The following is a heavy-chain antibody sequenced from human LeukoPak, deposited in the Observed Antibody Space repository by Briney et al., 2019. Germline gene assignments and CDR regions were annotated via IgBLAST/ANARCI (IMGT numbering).Heavy chain of an antibody. CDR3: AIDPNGDYVGAFDT. D-gene: IGHD4-17*01. CDR2: MGVSGDNV. J-gene: IGHJ3*02. V-gene: IGHV3-23*01. Sequence: PGGSLRLSCAASGFTFSAYGVTWARQAPGKGLEWVSSMGVSGDNVHYADSVKGRFAISRDNSKNTLYLQMNSLRAEDAAVYYCAIDPNGDYVGAFDTWGQGTMVIVSS. CDR1: GFTFSAYG.